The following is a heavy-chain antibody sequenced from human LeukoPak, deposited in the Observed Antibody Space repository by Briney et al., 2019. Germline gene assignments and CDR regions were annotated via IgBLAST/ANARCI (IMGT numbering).Heavy chain of an antibody. V-gene: IGHV3-15*01. Sequence: GGSLRLSCAASGFTFSNAWMSWVRQAPGKGLEWVGRIKSKTDGGTTDYAAPVKGRFTISRDDSKNTLYLQMNSLRAEDTAVYYCARALRLGYCSGGSCYSDAFDIWGQGTMVTVSS. CDR3: ARALRLGYCSGGSCYSDAFDI. CDR1: GFTFSNAW. J-gene: IGHJ3*02. CDR2: IKSKTDGGTT. D-gene: IGHD2-15*01.